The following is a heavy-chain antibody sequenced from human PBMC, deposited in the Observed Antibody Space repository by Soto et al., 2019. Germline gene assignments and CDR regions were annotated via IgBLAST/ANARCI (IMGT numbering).Heavy chain of an antibody. Sequence: PGVSLRLSCAASGFTFSSYGMHWVRQAPGKGLEWVAVISYDGSNKYYADSVKGRFTISRDNSKNTLYLQMNSLRAEDTAVYYCAKEKIVGAFLYFDYWGQGTLVTVSS. V-gene: IGHV3-30*18. CDR3: AKEKIVGAFLYFDY. CDR2: ISYDGSNK. J-gene: IGHJ4*02. CDR1: GFTFSSYG. D-gene: IGHD1-26*01.